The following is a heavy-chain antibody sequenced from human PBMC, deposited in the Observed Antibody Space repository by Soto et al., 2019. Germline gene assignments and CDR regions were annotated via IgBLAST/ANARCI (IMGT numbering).Heavy chain of an antibody. Sequence: SETLSLTCTVSGGSISSSSYYWGWIRQPPGKGLEWIGSIYYSGSTYYNPSLKSRVTISVDTSKNQFSLKLSSVTAADTAVYYCARHHIVATMLAYWGQGTLVTVSS. V-gene: IGHV4-39*01. CDR2: IYYSGST. D-gene: IGHD5-12*01. J-gene: IGHJ4*02. CDR3: ARHHIVATMLAY. CDR1: GGSISSSSYY.